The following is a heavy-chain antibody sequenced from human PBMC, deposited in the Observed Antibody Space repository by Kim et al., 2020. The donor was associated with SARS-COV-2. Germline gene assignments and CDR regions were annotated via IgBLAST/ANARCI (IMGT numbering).Heavy chain of an antibody. Sequence: ASVKVSCKASGYTFTSYGISWVRQAPGQGLEWMGWISAYNGNTNYVQKLQGRVTMTTDTSTSTAYMELRSLRSDDTPVYYCASGVATAGPGGFGYWGQGTLVTVSS. CDR3: ASGVATAGPGGFGY. J-gene: IGHJ4*02. V-gene: IGHV1-18*04. CDR2: ISAYNGNT. D-gene: IGHD6-13*01. CDR1: GYTFTSYG.